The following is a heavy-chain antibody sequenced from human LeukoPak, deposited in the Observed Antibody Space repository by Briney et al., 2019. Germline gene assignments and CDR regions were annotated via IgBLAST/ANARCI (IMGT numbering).Heavy chain of an antibody. J-gene: IGHJ4*02. V-gene: IGHV4-34*01. CDR3: ARVRADSSGWSPDFDY. CDR1: GGSLSDSY. D-gene: IGHD6-19*01. Sequence: PSETLSLTCAVSGGSLSDSYWSWIRQSPGKGLEWIGEINHSGDTNYNPSLKRRVTISVDPSKSHFSLRVTSVTAADTAVYYCARVRADSSGWSPDFDYWGQGTLVTVSS. CDR2: INHSGDT.